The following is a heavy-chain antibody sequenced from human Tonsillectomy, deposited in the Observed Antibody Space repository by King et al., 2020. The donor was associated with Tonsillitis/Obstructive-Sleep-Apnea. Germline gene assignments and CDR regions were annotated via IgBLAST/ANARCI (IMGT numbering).Heavy chain of an antibody. J-gene: IGHJ4*02. CDR2: INHSGST. CDR3: ARSTIFGVVITPLYFDY. D-gene: IGHD3-3*01. Sequence: VQLQQWGAGLLKPSETLSLTCAVYGASFSGYSWSWIRQSPGKGLEWIGEINHSGSTNYNPSLKSRVNISVHTFKNQFSLNLSSVTAADTAVYYCARSTIFGVVITPLYFDYWGQGTLVTVSS. CDR1: GASFSGYS. V-gene: IGHV4-34*01.